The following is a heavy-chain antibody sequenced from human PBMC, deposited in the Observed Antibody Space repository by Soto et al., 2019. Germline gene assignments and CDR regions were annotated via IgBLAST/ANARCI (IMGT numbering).Heavy chain of an antibody. CDR2: ISGSGGST. Sequence: PGGSLRISCAASGFTFNSYAMSWVRQAPGKGLEWVSAISGSGGSTYYADSVKGRFTISRDTSKNTLYLRVNGLRAEDTAVYYCAKPRRAAYYYGMDVWGQGTTVTVSS. J-gene: IGHJ6*02. V-gene: IGHV3-23*01. CDR3: AKPRRAAYYYGMDV. CDR1: GFTFNSYA.